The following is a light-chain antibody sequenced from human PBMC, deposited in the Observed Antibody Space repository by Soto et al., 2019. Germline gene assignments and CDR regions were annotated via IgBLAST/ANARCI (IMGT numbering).Light chain of an antibody. CDR3: QQYGTSPT. CDR2: GAS. CDR1: QSLTTRY. J-gene: IGKJ5*01. V-gene: IGKV3-20*01. Sequence: EIVLTQSPGTLSLFPGERATLSCRASQSLTTRYLDWYQQKPGQAPRLLIYGASSWATGIPDRFSGSGSGTDFTLTISRLEPEDFAVYYCQQYGTSPTFGQGTRLEIK.